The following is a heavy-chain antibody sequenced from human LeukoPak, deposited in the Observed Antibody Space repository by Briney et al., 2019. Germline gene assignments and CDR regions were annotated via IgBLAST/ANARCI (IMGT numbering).Heavy chain of an antibody. V-gene: IGHV4-31*03. CDR2: IYYSGST. J-gene: IGHJ4*02. CDR1: GGSISSGGYY. CDR3: ARAPLSTGTTGYYFDY. Sequence: SETLSLNCSVSGGSISSGGYYWTWIRQHPGKGLEWIGYIYYSGSTYYNPSLKARVTISVDTSKNQFSLKLSSVTAADTAVYYCARAPLSTGTTGYYFDYWGQGTLVTVSS. D-gene: IGHD1-1*01.